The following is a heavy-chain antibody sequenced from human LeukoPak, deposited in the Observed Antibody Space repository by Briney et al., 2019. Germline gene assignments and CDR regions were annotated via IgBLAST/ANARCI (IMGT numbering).Heavy chain of an antibody. V-gene: IGHV4-59*01. Sequence: SETLSLTCTVSGGSISSYYWSWIRQPPGKGLEWIGYIYYSGSTNYNPSLKSRVTMSVDTSKNQFSLKLSSVTAADTAVYYCARDGHGSSAWDAFDIWGQGTMVTVSS. D-gene: IGHD3-22*01. CDR1: GGSISSYY. CDR2: IYYSGST. CDR3: ARDGHGSSAWDAFDI. J-gene: IGHJ3*02.